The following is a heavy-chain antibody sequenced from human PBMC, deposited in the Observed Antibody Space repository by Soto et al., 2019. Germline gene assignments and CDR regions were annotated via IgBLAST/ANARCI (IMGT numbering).Heavy chain of an antibody. D-gene: IGHD6-19*01. J-gene: IGHJ4*02. Sequence: GSLRLSCAASVFTFSSYWMSWVRQAPGKGLEWVANIKQDGSEKYYVDSVKGRFTISRDNAKNSLYLQMNSLRAEDTAVYYCARDSSGWYNFDYWGQGTLVTVSS. CDR2: IKQDGSEK. CDR3: ARDSSGWYNFDY. CDR1: VFTFSSYW. V-gene: IGHV3-7*03.